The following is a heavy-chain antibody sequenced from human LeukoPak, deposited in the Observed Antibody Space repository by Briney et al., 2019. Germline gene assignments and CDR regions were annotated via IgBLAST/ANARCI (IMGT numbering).Heavy chain of an antibody. CDR3: AKGHTYGLGESYLDF. CDR2: ISWNSGSI. Sequence: GRSLRLSCAASGYTFDDYAMHWVRHAPGKGLEWGSAISWNSGSIGYADSVKGRFTISRDNGKNSLYLQMNSLRTEDTALYYCAKGHTYGLGESYLDFWGQGTLVSVSS. CDR1: GYTFDDYA. D-gene: IGHD5-18*01. V-gene: IGHV3-9*01. J-gene: IGHJ4*02.